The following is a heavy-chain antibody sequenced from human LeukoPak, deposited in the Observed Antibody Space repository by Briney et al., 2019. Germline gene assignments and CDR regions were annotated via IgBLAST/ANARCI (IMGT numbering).Heavy chain of an antibody. CDR3: ARDLSRDWYFDL. V-gene: IGHV3-23*01. Sequence: PGGSPRLSCAASGFTFSIYAINWVRQAPGKGLEWVSAISGRGEHTYYADSVKGRFTISRDNSNNTLYLQMNSLRAEDAAVYYCARDLSRDWYFDLWGRGTLVTVSS. D-gene: IGHD2/OR15-2a*01. J-gene: IGHJ2*01. CDR2: ISGRGEHT. CDR1: GFTFSIYA.